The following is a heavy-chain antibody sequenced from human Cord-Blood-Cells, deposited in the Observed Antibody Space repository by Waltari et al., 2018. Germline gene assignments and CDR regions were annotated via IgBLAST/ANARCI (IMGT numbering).Heavy chain of an antibody. D-gene: IGHD2-2*01. CDR1: GGTFSSYA. CDR2: IIPIFGTA. CDR3: ARDRRVVVPAAKGSTHYYGMDV. Sequence: QVQLVQSGAEVKKPGSSVKVSCKASGGTFSSYAISWVRQAPGHGLEWMGGIIPIFGTANYAQKFQGRVTITADESTSTAYMELGSLRSEDTAVYYCARDRRVVVPAAKGSTHYYGMDVWGQGTTVTVSS. V-gene: IGHV1-69*01. J-gene: IGHJ6*02.